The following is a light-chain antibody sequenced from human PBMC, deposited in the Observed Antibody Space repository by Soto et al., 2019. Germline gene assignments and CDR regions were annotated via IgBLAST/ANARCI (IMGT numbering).Light chain of an antibody. CDR2: WAP. Sequence: DIVMTQSPDSLAVSLGERATINCKSSQSVLYSSNNKNYLAWYQQKAGQPPKLLIYWAPTRESGVPDRFSGSGSGTDFTLTISSLQAEDVAVYYCQQYDSTPWTFGQGTKVEIK. J-gene: IGKJ1*01. CDR1: QSVLYSSNNKNY. V-gene: IGKV4-1*01. CDR3: QQYDSTPWT.